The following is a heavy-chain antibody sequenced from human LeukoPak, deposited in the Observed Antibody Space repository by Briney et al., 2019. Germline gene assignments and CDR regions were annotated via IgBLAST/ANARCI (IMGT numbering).Heavy chain of an antibody. D-gene: IGHD6-19*01. CDR3: ARLTALAGHRGAFDI. J-gene: IGHJ3*02. V-gene: IGHV4-39*01. CDR2: IYYNGNT. CDR1: GGSIGGHTFY. Sequence: SETLSLTCNVSGGSIGGHTFYWDWIRQPPGKGLEWIATIYYNGNTFYNPSPKSRVAISIDMSKGQFSLHLSSVSAADTAVYYCARLTALAGHRGAFDIWGPGTMVTVSS.